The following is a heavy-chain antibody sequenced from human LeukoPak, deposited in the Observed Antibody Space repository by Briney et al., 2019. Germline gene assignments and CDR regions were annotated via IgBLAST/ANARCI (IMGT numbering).Heavy chain of an antibody. Sequence: ASVKVSCKASGYTFTSYGISWVRQAPGQGLEWMGWISAYNGNTNYAQKLQGRVTMTTDTSTSTAYMELRSLRSDDTAVYYCARDSGDSSGYYWRYFDYWGQGTLVTVSS. CDR1: GYTFTSYG. J-gene: IGHJ4*02. V-gene: IGHV1-18*01. CDR3: ARDSGDSSGYYWRYFDY. CDR2: ISAYNGNT. D-gene: IGHD3-22*01.